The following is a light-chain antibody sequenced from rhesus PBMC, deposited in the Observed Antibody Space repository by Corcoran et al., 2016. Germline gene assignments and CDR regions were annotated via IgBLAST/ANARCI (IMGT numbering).Light chain of an antibody. V-gene: IGKV1-22*01. J-gene: IGKJ4*01. Sequence: DIQMTQSPSSLSASVGDTVTITCRASQGISSWLAWYQQKPGKAPKLLIYKAYRLQSGVPSRFSGSGSGTDFTLTISSLQSEDFATYYCQQYSSRPLTFGGETKVEIK. CDR2: KAY. CDR1: QGISSW. CDR3: QQYSSRPLT.